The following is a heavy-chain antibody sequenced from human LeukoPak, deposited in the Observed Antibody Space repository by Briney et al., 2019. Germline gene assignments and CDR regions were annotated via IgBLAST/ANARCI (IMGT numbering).Heavy chain of an antibody. Sequence: PSETLSLTCTVSGGSINSYYWSWIRQPPGKGLEWIGDIYYSGSTNYNPSLKSRVTISVDTSMNQFSLRLSSVTAADTAVYYSARLASGSYGPLTPFDYWGQGTLVTVSS. CDR2: IYYSGST. CDR1: GGSINSYY. V-gene: IGHV4-59*08. D-gene: IGHD1-26*01. CDR3: ARLASGSYGPLTPFDY. J-gene: IGHJ4*02.